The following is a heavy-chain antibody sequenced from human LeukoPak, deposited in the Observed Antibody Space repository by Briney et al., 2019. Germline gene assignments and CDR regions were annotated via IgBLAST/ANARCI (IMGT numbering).Heavy chain of an antibody. J-gene: IGHJ4*02. CDR3: ARALGYCSSASCYYFDN. D-gene: IGHD2-2*01. CDR2: IYSGGST. Sequence: GGSLRLSCAASGFTVSSNYMSWVRQAPGKGLEWVSVIYSGGSTYYADSVKGRFTISRDNSKNTLYLQMNSLRAEDTAVYYCARALGYCSSASCYYFDNWGQGTLVTVSS. CDR1: GFTVSSNY. V-gene: IGHV3-53*01.